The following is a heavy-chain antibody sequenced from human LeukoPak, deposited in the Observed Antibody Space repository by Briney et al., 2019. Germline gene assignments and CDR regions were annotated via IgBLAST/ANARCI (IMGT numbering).Heavy chain of an antibody. CDR1: GVSLKSYY. J-gene: IGHJ3*02. CDR2: IYHSGST. V-gene: IGHV4-59*07. CDR3: ARVGGMTTINHAAFDI. D-gene: IGHD5-24*01. Sequence: ADTLSLTCSVSGVSLKSYYGNWIRQPPGKGLEWIGYIYHSGSTNYNDSFRSRLTISLDRSKNHFSLNLPSVPPAHTAIYYCARVGGMTTINHAAFDIWGHGTMVTVSS.